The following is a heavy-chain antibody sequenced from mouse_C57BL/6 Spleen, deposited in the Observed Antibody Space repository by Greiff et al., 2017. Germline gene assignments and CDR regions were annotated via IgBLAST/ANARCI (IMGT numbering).Heavy chain of an antibody. CDR2: IDPSDSYT. Sequence: QVQLQQPGAELVMPGASVKLSCKASGYTFTSYWMHWVKQRPGQGLEWIGEIDPSDSYTNYNQKFKGKSTLTVDKSSSTAYMQLRSLTSGDSAVYYCTKGAMDYWGQGTSVTVSS. V-gene: IGHV1-69*01. CDR1: GYTFTSYW. J-gene: IGHJ4*01. CDR3: TKGAMDY.